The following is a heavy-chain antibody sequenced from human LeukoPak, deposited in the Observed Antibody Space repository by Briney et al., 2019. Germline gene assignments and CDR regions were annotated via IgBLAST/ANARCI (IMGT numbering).Heavy chain of an antibody. CDR1: GFTFSGSA. D-gene: IGHD2-2*01. CDR2: IRSKANSYAT. J-gene: IGHJ3*02. Sequence: GTSLRLSCAASGFTFSGSAMHWVRQASGKGLEWVGRIRSKANSYATAYAASVKGRFTISRDDSKNTAYLQMNSLKTEDTAVYYCTRTEPEDIVVVPAAYHDAFDIWGQGTMVTVSS. V-gene: IGHV3-73*01. CDR3: TRTEPEDIVVVPAAYHDAFDI.